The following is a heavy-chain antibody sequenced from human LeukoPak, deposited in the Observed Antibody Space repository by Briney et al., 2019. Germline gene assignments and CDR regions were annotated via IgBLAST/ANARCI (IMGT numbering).Heavy chain of an antibody. CDR1: GFTFSSYG. V-gene: IGHV3-30*02. CDR3: AKGPYCSSTSCQEDYFDY. Sequence: PGGSLRLSCAASGFTFSSYGMYWVRQAPGKGLEWVTFIRYDGSDKYYADPVKGRFTISRDNFKNTVLLQMNSLRHEDTGVYYCAKGPYCSSTSCQEDYFDYWGQGTLVTVSS. D-gene: IGHD2-2*01. CDR2: IRYDGSDK. J-gene: IGHJ4*02.